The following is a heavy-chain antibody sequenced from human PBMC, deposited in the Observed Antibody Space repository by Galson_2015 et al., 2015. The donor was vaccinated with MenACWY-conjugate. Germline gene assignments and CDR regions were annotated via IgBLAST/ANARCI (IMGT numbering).Heavy chain of an antibody. CDR3: TRDRPPPSAPFDY. CDR1: GYPFTAYF. D-gene: IGHD2-2*01. J-gene: IGHJ4*02. V-gene: IGHV1-2*02. CDR2: IDPKSGGA. Sequence: SVKVSCKASGYPFTAYFIHWVRQAPGQGLQWMGWIDPKSGGANYAQNFQVRVTMTRDTSISTAYMDLSSLRSDDTAVYYCTRDRPPPSAPFDYWGQGTLVTVSS.